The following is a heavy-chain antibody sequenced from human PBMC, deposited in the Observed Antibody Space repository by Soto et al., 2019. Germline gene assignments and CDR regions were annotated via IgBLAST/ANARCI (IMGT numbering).Heavy chain of an antibody. CDR1: GGTFRSYA. J-gene: IGHJ6*02. CDR2: IIPIFGTA. V-gene: IGHV1-69*01. Sequence: QVQLVQSGAEVKKPGSSVKVSCKASGGTFRSYAISWVRQAPGQGLEWMGGIIPIFGTANYAQKFQGRVTITADESTSTAYMELISLRSEDTAVYYCARVTPGYYDSSGLPTVWGQGTTVTVSS. CDR3: ARVTPGYYDSSGLPTV. D-gene: IGHD3-22*01.